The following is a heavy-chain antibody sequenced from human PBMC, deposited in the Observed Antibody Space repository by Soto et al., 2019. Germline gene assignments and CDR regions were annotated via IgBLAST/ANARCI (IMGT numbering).Heavy chain of an antibody. J-gene: IGHJ4*02. CDR2: INAGNGNP. V-gene: IGHV1-3*01. Sequence: ASVKVSCKASGYTFTSYAMHWVRQAPGQRLEWMGWINAGNGNPKYSQKFQGRVTITRDTSASTAYMELSSLRSEDTAVYYCAREKNGYYDFWSGYSYFDYWGQGTLVTV. D-gene: IGHD3-3*01. CDR1: GYTFTSYA. CDR3: AREKNGYYDFWSGYSYFDY.